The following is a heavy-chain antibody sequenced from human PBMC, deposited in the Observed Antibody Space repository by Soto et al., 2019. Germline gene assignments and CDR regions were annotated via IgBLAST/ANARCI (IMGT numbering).Heavy chain of an antibody. CDR2: IVVGSGNT. CDR3: AADSYIVVVPAAMLAFDI. Sequence: SVKVSCKASGFTFTSSAVQWVRQARGQRLEWIGWIVVGSGNTNYAQKFQERVTITRDMSTSTAYMELSSLRSEDTAVYYCAADSYIVVVPAAMLAFDIWGQGTMVTVS. J-gene: IGHJ3*02. D-gene: IGHD2-2*01. CDR1: GFTFTSSA. V-gene: IGHV1-58*01.